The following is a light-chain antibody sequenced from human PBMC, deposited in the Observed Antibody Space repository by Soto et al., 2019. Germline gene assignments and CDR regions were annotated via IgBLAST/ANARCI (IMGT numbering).Light chain of an antibody. CDR3: HSYATSSRLI. CDR2: DVS. CDR1: SSDIGAYNF. V-gene: IGLV2-14*03. Sequence: QSALTQPASVSGSPGQSVAISCTGTSSDIGAYNFVAWYQQHPGTAPKLIIYDVSNRPSAVSDRFSGSKSGNTASLTISGLQAEDEADYYCHSYATSSRLIFGGGTKVTVL. J-gene: IGLJ2*01.